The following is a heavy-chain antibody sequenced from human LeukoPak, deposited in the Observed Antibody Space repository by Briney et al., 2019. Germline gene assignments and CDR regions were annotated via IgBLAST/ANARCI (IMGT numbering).Heavy chain of an antibody. J-gene: IGHJ4*02. CDR3: AKSSSFNY. D-gene: IGHD6-13*01. V-gene: IGHV3-30*18. CDR2: ISYDGSNE. CDR1: GFTFSSYG. Sequence: GGSLRLSCAASGFTFSSYGMHWVRQAPGKGLEWVAVISYDGSNEYYADSVKGRFTISRDNSKNTLYLQMNSLRAEDTAVYYCAKSSSFNYWGQGTLVTVSS.